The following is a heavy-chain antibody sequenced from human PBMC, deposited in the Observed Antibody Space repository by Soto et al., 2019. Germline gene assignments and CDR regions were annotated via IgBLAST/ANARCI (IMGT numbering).Heavy chain of an antibody. D-gene: IGHD2-21*02. CDR2: ISPFFGTT. CDR1: GGGTLSNDA. J-gene: IGHJ4*02. Sequence: QVHLVQSGADGRKSGSSVRVSCTASGGGTLSNDAISWVRQAPGQGLEWLGRISPFFGTTDYSQSFQGRLPMTADASMGTVYMDLRSLKSDDTAVYYCAREVVTETTWGHFDSWGQGTLVTVSS. V-gene: IGHV1-69*01. CDR3: AREVVTETTWGHFDS.